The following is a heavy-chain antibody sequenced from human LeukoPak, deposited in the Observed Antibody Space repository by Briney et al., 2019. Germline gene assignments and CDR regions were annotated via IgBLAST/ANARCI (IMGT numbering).Heavy chain of an antibody. D-gene: IGHD3-3*01. CDR2: IYSNGRT. V-gene: IGHV4-4*07. Sequence: KASETLSLTCTVSGGSISSYYWSWIRQPAGKGLEWNGRIYSNGRTNYKPSLKSRVTMSADTSKNQFSLKLSSVTAADTAVYYCARGQFLEWPDYWGQGTLVTVSS. CDR1: GGSISSYY. CDR3: ARGQFLEWPDY. J-gene: IGHJ4*02.